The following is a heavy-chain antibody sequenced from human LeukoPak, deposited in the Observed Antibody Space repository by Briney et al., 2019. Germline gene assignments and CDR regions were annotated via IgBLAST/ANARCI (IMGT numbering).Heavy chain of an antibody. CDR2: IFNSANT. CDR1: GASISFNY. CDR3: AGHPPGAASGWSPFDY. V-gene: IGHV4-59*08. D-gene: IGHD6-19*01. J-gene: IGHJ4*02. Sequence: SETLSLTCTVSGASISFNYWSWIRQPPGKGLEWIGYIFNSANTNYNPSLKSRVTISGDTSKNQFSLKLTSMTAADTAMYYCAGHPPGAASGWSPFDYWGQGTLVTVSS.